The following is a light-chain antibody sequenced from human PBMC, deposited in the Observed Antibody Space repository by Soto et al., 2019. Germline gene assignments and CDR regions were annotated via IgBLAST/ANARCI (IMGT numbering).Light chain of an antibody. CDR2: DVS. J-gene: IGLJ1*01. Sequence: QSALTQPASVSGSPGQSITISCTGTSSDVGCYNYVSWYQHHPGKAPKLMIYDVSNRPSGVSIRFSGSKSDNTASLTISGLQPEDEADYHCSSYTTSNTRQSVFGTGTKLTVL. CDR3: SSYTTSNTRQSV. V-gene: IGLV2-14*03. CDR1: SSDVGCYNY.